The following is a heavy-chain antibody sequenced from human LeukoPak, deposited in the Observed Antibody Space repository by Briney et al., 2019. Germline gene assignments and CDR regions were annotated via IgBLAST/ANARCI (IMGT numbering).Heavy chain of an antibody. D-gene: IGHD2-15*01. Sequence: SVKVSCKASGYTFTSYAISWVRQAPGQGLEWMGGIIPIFGTANYAQKFQGRVTITTDESTSTAYMELSSLRSEDTAVYYCARQDCSGGSCYLYYFDYWGQGTLVTVSS. J-gene: IGHJ4*02. V-gene: IGHV1-69*05. CDR2: IIPIFGTA. CDR1: GYTFTSYA. CDR3: ARQDCSGGSCYLYYFDY.